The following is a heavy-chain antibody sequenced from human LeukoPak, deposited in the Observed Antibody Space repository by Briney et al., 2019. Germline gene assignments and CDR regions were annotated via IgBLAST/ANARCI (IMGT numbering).Heavy chain of an antibody. CDR1: GGSISSYY. D-gene: IGHD6-13*01. V-gene: IGHV4-59*01. CDR3: ARAIATAGTGWFDP. CDR2: IYYSGNT. J-gene: IGHJ5*02. Sequence: PSETLSLTCTVSGGSISSYYWNWIRQPPGKGLEWIGSIYYSGNTNYSPSLKSRVTISVDASKNQFSLKLNSVTTADSAVYYCARAIATAGTGWFDPWGQGTLVTASS.